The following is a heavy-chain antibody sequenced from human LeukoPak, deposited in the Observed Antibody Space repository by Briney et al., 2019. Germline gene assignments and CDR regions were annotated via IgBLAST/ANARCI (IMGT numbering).Heavy chain of an antibody. CDR3: AREPVRIYGMDV. CDR2: IIPIFGTA. J-gene: IGHJ6*02. Sequence: SVKVSCKASGGTFSSYAISWVRQAPGQGLEWMGGIIPIFGTANYAQKFQGRVTITADESTSTAYMELSSLRSEDTAVYYCAREPVRIYGMDVWGQGTTVTVSS. V-gene: IGHV1-69*13. CDR1: GGTFSSYA.